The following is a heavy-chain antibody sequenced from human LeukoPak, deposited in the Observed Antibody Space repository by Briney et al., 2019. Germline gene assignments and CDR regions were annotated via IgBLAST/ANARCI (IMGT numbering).Heavy chain of an antibody. J-gene: IGHJ4*02. Sequence: SLKVSCKASGGTFSSYAISWVRQAPGQGLEWMGRIIPILGIANYAQKFQGRVTISADKSTSTAYMELSSLRSEDTAVYYCARDAPAWYFDYWGEGTLVTVSS. CDR2: IIPILGIA. D-gene: IGHD2-2*01. V-gene: IGHV1-69*04. CDR1: GGTFSSYA. CDR3: ARDAPAWYFDY.